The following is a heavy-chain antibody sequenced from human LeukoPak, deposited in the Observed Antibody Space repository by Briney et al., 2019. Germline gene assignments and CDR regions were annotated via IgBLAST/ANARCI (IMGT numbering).Heavy chain of an antibody. V-gene: IGHV3-23*01. J-gene: IGHJ4*02. D-gene: IGHD3-22*01. CDR1: GFIFNTYA. Sequence: GGSLRLSRAASGFIFNTYAINWVRQAPGEGLEWVSAISGGGDYIYYAHSVKGRFSLSRDNSKNTLYLQMNSLSADDTAVYYCARKLLYYDRSGPSFDYWGQGTLVTVSS. CDR3: ARKLLYYDRSGPSFDY. CDR2: ISGGGDYI.